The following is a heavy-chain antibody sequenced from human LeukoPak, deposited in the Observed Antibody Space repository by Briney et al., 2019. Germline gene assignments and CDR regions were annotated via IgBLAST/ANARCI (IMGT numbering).Heavy chain of an antibody. CDR3: ARAAYYHGSGSYSDI. J-gene: IGHJ3*02. CDR1: GGSISSYY. D-gene: IGHD3-10*01. CDR2: IYYSGST. V-gene: IGHV4-59*01. Sequence: SETLSLTCTVSGGSISSYYWSWIRQPPGKGLEWIGYIYYSGSTNYNPSLKSRVTISVDTSKNQFSLKLSSVTAADTAVYYCARAAYYHGSGSYSDIWGQGTMVTVSS.